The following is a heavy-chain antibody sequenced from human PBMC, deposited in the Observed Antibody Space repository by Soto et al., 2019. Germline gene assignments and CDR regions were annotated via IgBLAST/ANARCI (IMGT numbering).Heavy chain of an antibody. CDR1: GFTFGCYW. J-gene: IGHJ4*02. V-gene: IGHV3-23*01. CDR3: AKDESNSNPLYYFDF. D-gene: IGHD3-22*01. Sequence: GGSLRLSCAASGFTFGCYWMSWVRQAPGKGLEWVSSMSRNGDNTYYADSVKGRFTISRDNSKNTLYLQMNSLRAEDTAIYYCAKDESNSNPLYYFDFWGPGTLVTVSS. CDR2: MSRNGDNT.